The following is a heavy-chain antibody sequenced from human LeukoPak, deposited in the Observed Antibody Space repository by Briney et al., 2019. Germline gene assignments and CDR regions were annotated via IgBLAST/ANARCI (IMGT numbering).Heavy chain of an antibody. CDR2: ISSSGSTI. J-gene: IGHJ4*02. CDR1: GFTFSDYY. Sequence: GGSLRLSCAASGFTFSDYYMSWIRQAPGKGLEWLSYISSSGSTIYYADSVKGRFTISRDNAKNSLYLQMNSLRAEDTAVYYCARGSRSSDWMGDFDYWGQGTLVTVSS. D-gene: IGHD6-19*01. V-gene: IGHV3-11*01. CDR3: ARGSRSSDWMGDFDY.